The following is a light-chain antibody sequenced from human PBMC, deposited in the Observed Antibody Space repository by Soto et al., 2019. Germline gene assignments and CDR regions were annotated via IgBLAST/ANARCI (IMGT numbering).Light chain of an antibody. CDR1: QSVSSSY. J-gene: IGKJ5*01. Sequence: ELVLTQSPGTSSLSPGERATLSCRASQSVSSSYLAWYHQKPGQAPMLLIYGASSRATGIPDRLSGSGSGTDFNLNISRLEPEHLALYYSQQYGISPITFGQGTRREIK. CDR2: GAS. CDR3: QQYGISPIT. V-gene: IGKV3-20*01.